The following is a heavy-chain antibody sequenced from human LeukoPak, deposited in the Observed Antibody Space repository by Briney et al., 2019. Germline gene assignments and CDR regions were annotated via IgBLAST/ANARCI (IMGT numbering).Heavy chain of an antibody. Sequence: SETLSLTCAVSGGSISSSNWWSWVRQPPGKGLEWIGEIYHSGSTNYNPSLKSRVTISVDTSKNQFSLKLSSVTAADTAVYYCAGYCSSTSCYTPGFDYWGQGTLVTVSS. V-gene: IGHV4-4*02. CDR1: GGSISSSNW. J-gene: IGHJ4*02. D-gene: IGHD2-2*02. CDR2: IYHSGST. CDR3: AGYCSSTSCYTPGFDY.